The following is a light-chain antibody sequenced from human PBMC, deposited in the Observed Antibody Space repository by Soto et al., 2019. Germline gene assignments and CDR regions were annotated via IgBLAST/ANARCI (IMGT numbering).Light chain of an antibody. Sequence: IQLTQSPSSLSASVGDRFTITCLASQGIDTSLAWYQQKPGKAPRLLIYAPSNFQSGVPSRFSGSGSGTHFTLTISSLQPEDFATYYCQQLHGYPITFGQGTRLEIK. CDR3: QQLHGYPIT. V-gene: IGKV1-9*01. J-gene: IGKJ5*01. CDR1: QGIDTS. CDR2: APS.